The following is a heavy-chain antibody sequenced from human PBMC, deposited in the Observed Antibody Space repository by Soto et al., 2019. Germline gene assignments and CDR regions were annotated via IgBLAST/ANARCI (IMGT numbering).Heavy chain of an antibody. CDR1: GYSFSSYG. V-gene: IGHV1-18*01. CDR3: ARDSNSYGRQLVTYYYGMDV. J-gene: IGHJ6*02. D-gene: IGHD5-18*01. CDR2: ISGYKGDT. Sequence: QVQLVQSGTEVKKPGASVKVSCKTSGYSFSSYGISWVRQAPGQGLEWMGWISGYKGDTKYARKFQGRLTLTTDTSTTTAYLELRDLRSDDTAVYYCARDSNSYGRQLVTYYYGMDVWGQGTTVSVSS.